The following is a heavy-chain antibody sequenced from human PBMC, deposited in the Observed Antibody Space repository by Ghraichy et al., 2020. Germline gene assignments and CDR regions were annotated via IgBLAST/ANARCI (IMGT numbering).Heavy chain of an antibody. Sequence: ETLSLTCAVSGFTISTNYMTWVRQAPGKGLEWVSVIYIGGDTYYADSVKGRFAISRDNSKNTLYLQMNSLRAEDTAVYFCARVTGWPQFYDYWGQGTLVTVSS. V-gene: IGHV3-53*01. CDR1: GFTISTNY. CDR2: IYIGGDT. J-gene: IGHJ4*02. D-gene: IGHD6-19*01. CDR3: ARVTGWPQFYDY.